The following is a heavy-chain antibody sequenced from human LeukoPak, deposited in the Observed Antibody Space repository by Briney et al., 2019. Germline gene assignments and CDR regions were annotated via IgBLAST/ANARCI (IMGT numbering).Heavy chain of an antibody. Sequence: SETLSLTCTVSGGSISSTSYYWGWIRQPPGKGLEWIGYIYYSGSTNYNPSLKSRVTISVDTSKNQFSLKLSSVTAADTAVYYCARDLEGTPFAFDIWGQGTMVTVSS. V-gene: IGHV4-61*01. CDR3: ARDLEGTPFAFDI. D-gene: IGHD3-10*01. CDR1: GGSISSTSYY. CDR2: IYYSGST. J-gene: IGHJ3*02.